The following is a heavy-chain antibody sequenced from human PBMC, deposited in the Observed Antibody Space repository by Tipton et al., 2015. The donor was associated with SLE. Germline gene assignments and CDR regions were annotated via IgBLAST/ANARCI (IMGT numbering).Heavy chain of an antibody. CDR1: GGSISSGDYY. Sequence: TLSLTCTVSGGSISSGDYYWSWIRQPPGKGLEWIGVIYYSGSAYYNPSLKSRLTISVDTSKNQFSLKLSSVTAADTAVYYCARGGVVVTGRDSYYYGMDVWGQGTTVTVSS. D-gene: IGHD2-21*02. V-gene: IGHV4-30-4*01. J-gene: IGHJ6*02. CDR3: ARGGVVVTGRDSYYYGMDV. CDR2: IYYSGSA.